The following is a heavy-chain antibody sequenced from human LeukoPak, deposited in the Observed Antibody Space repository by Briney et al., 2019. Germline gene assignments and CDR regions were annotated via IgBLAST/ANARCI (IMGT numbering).Heavy chain of an antibody. CDR3: ARGRSSTSCYKTNWFDP. J-gene: IGHJ5*02. CDR1: GYTFTGYY. CDR2: INPNSGGT. D-gene: IGHD2-2*01. Sequence: ASVKVSCKASGYTFTGYYMHWVRQAPGQGLEWMGWINPNSGGTNYAQKFQGRVTMTRGTSISTAYMELSRLRSDDTAVYYCARGRSSTSCYKTNWFDPWGQGTLVTVSS. V-gene: IGHV1-2*02.